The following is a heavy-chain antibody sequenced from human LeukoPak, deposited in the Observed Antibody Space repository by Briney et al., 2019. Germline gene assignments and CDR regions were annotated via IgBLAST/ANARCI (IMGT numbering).Heavy chain of an antibody. Sequence: PSERQSPTCAVSGGSISSGNWWSWVRQPPGKGLEWIGEIYHSGSTNYNPSLNSRVTISVDKSKNQFSLKLSSVTAADTAVYYCARIGYYYLDYWGEGSLVTVSA. CDR2: IYHSGST. V-gene: IGHV4-4*02. J-gene: IGHJ4*02. D-gene: IGHD6-25*01. CDR1: GGSISSGNW. CDR3: ARIGYYYLDY.